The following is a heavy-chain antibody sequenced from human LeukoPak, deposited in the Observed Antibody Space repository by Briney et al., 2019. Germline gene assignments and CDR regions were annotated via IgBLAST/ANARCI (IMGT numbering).Heavy chain of an antibody. V-gene: IGHV3-74*01. D-gene: IGHD1-26*01. J-gene: IGHJ3*02. CDR1: GFTFSPYW. Sequence: GGSLRLSCAASGFTFSPYWMHWVRQAPGKGLVWVSHINGDASTTIYADPVKGRFTISRDNARNTLYLQMNSLRAEDTAVYYCARDRGSPDAFNIWGQGTMVTVSS. CDR2: INGDASTT. CDR3: ARDRGSPDAFNI.